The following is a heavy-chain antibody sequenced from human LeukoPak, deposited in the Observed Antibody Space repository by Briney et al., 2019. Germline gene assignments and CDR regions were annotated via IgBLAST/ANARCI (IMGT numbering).Heavy chain of an antibody. V-gene: IGHV3-53*05. CDR3: ARAFAVVVAATDY. Sequence: GGSLRLSCAASGFTVSSNYMSWVRQAPGKGLEWVSVIYSGGSTYYADSVKGRFTISRDNSKNTLYLQMNSLRAEDTAVYYCARAFAVVVAATDYWGQGTLVTVSS. J-gene: IGHJ4*02. D-gene: IGHD2-15*01. CDR2: IYSGGST. CDR1: GFTVSSNY.